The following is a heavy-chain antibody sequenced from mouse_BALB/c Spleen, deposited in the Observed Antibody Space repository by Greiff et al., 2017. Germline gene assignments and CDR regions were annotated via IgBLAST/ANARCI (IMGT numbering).Heavy chain of an antibody. V-gene: IGHV3-6*02. CDR1: GYSITSGYY. J-gene: IGHJ3*01. D-gene: IGHD2-4*01. Sequence: EVMLQESGPGLVKPSQSLSLTCSVTGYSITSGYYWNWIRQFPGNKLEWMGYISYDGSNNYNPSLKNRISITRDTSKNQFFLKLNSVTTEDTATYYCANLDYDDRAWFAYWGQGTLVTVSA. CDR3: ANLDYDDRAWFAY. CDR2: ISYDGSN.